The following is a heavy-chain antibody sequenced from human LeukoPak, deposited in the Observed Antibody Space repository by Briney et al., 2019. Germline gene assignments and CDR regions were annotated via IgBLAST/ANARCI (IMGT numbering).Heavy chain of an antibody. D-gene: IGHD3-22*01. CDR2: IYYSGST. CDR3: ARESNLRYYYDSSGYYGY. Sequence: PSETLSLTCTVSGGAISSYYCSWIRQPPGKGLGWIGYIYYSGSTNYNPSLKSRVTISVDTSKNQFSLKLSSVTAADTAVYYCARESNLRYYYDSSGYYGYWGQGTLVTVSS. V-gene: IGHV4-59*12. CDR1: GGAISSYY. J-gene: IGHJ4*02.